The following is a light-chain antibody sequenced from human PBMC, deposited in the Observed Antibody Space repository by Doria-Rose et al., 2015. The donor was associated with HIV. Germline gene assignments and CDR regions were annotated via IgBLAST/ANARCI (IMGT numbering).Light chain of an antibody. V-gene: IGKV3-20*01. CDR3: QQYSTSPET. CDR2: DAT. Sequence: SLSPGERVTLSCRASQTVYSTYLAWYQHKPGQAPRLLIYDATRRATGIPDRFSGSGSGRDFTLTISRLEPEDFAVYYCQQYSTSPETFGQGTKVQF. J-gene: IGKJ1*01. CDR1: QTVYSTY.